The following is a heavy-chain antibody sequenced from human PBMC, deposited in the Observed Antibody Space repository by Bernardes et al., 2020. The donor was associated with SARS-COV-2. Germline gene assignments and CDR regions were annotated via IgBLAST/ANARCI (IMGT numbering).Heavy chain of an antibody. V-gene: IGHV5-51*01. Sequence: GEYLKSSGKGSGYSFTRYWIGWVRPMPGKGLEWMGIIYPGDSDTRYSPSFQGQVTISADKSISTAYLQWSSLKASDTAMYYCARVGQQGVYDAFDIWGQGTMVTVSS. J-gene: IGHJ3*02. CDR1: GYSFTRYW. D-gene: IGHD6-13*01. CDR3: ARVGQQGVYDAFDI. CDR2: IYPGDSDT.